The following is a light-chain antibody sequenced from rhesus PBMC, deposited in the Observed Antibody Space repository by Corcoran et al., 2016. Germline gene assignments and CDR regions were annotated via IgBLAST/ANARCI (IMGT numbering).Light chain of an antibody. Sequence: DIQMTQSPSSLSASVGDRVTITCRASQGITNDLAWYQQKPGETPKLLIYATASLQSGIPSRFSGSGSATDFTLTISSLQSVDFATYYCQHYYSTPCSFGQGTKVAIK. CDR3: QHYYSTPCS. CDR1: QGITND. J-gene: IGKJ2*01. V-gene: IGKV1-33*02. CDR2: ATA.